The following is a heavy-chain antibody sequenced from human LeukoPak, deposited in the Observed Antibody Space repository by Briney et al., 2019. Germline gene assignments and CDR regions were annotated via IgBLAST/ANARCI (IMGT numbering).Heavy chain of an antibody. J-gene: IGHJ4*02. CDR2: ISSSSSYI. CDR1: GFTFSSYS. V-gene: IGHV3-21*01. Sequence: GGSLRLSCAASGFTFSSYSMNWVRQAPGKGLEWVSSISSSSSYIYYADSVKGRFTISGDNAKNSLYLQMNSLRAEDTAVYYCATSSPVWGSYRVDYWGQGTLVTVSS. CDR3: ATSSPVWGSYRVDY. D-gene: IGHD3-16*02.